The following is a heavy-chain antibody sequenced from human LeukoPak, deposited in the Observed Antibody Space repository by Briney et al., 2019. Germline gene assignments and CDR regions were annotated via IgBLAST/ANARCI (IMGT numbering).Heavy chain of an antibody. Sequence: GGSLRLSCAASGFTFNSYSMNWVRQAPGKGLEWVSVIYSGGSTYYADSVKGRFTISRDNSKNTLYLQMNSLRAEDTAVYYCARGIDSSGYYYGYYFDYWGQGTLVTVSS. CDR2: IYSGGST. V-gene: IGHV3-53*01. D-gene: IGHD3-22*01. J-gene: IGHJ4*02. CDR1: GFTFNSYS. CDR3: ARGIDSSGYYYGYYFDY.